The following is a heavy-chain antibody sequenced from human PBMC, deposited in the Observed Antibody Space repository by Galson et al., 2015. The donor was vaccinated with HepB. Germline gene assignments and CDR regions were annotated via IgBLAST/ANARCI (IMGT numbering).Heavy chain of an antibody. J-gene: IGHJ4*02. CDR3: ARHESESKTYAADN. Sequence: LSLTCTVSGGSISSSSYYWGWLRQPPGKGLEWIESFYYTGNTHYNPSLKSRVTISGDTSKNQFSLKLNSVTAADTAVYYCARHESESKTYAADNWGQGTLVTVSS. D-gene: IGHD2-2*01. V-gene: IGHV4-39*01. CDR1: GGSISSSSYY. CDR2: FYYTGNT.